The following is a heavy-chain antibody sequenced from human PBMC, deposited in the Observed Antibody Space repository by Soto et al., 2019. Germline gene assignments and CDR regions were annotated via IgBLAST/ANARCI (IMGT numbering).Heavy chain of an antibody. D-gene: IGHD5-12*01. CDR2: IYYSGST. Sequence: SETLSLTCTVSGGSISSYYWSWIRQPPGKGLEWIGYIYYSGSTNYNPSLKSRVTISVDTSKNQFSLKLSSVTAADTAVYYCARDSLGQVGLRRAGFDYWGQGTLVTVSS. J-gene: IGHJ4*02. V-gene: IGHV4-59*01. CDR1: GGSISSYY. CDR3: ARDSLGQVGLRRAGFDY.